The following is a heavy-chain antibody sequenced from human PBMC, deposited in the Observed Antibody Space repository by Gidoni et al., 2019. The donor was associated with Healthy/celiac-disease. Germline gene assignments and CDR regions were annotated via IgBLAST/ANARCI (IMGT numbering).Heavy chain of an antibody. D-gene: IGHD5-18*01. J-gene: IGHJ3*02. Sequence: EVQLVESGGFVVQPGGSLILSCAASGFTFDDYTMHWVRQAPGKGLEWVSLISWDGGSTYYADSVKGRFTISRDNSKNSRYLQMNSLRTEDTALYYCAKDMFGYSYDYVAFDIWGQGTMVTVSS. CDR1: GFTFDDYT. CDR3: AKDMFGYSYDYVAFDI. CDR2: ISWDGGST. V-gene: IGHV3-43*01.